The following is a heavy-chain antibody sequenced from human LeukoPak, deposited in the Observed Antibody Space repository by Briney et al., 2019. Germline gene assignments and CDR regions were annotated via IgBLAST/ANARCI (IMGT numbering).Heavy chain of an antibody. Sequence: SETLSLTCTVSGGSISYYYWNWIRQPAGKGLEWIGRIYTSGRTYYNPSLKSRVSMSVDTSKNQFSLKLSSVTAADTAVYYCAREVGGYRYGYRPTELSWYFDLWGRGTLVTVSP. J-gene: IGHJ2*01. D-gene: IGHD5-18*01. CDR3: AREVGGYRYGYRPTELSWYFDL. V-gene: IGHV4-4*07. CDR2: IYTSGRT. CDR1: GGSISYYY.